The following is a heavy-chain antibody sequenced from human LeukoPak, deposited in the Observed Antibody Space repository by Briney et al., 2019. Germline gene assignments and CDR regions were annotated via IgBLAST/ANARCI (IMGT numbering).Heavy chain of an antibody. CDR1: GGSISSYY. CDR2: IYYSGSN. D-gene: IGHD5-12*01. J-gene: IGHJ4*02. Sequence: SDTLSPTCTVSGGSISSYYWSWIRQHPGEGMECIGYIYYSGSNNYNPSLESRVTISVDTSKNQFSLKLSSVTAADTAVYYCARLSQLRYYFDYWGQGALVTVSS. V-gene: IGHV4-59*07. CDR3: ARLSQLRYYFDY.